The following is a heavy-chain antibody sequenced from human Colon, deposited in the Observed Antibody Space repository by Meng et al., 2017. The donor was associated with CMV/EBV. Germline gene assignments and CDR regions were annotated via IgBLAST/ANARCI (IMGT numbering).Heavy chain of an antibody. CDR3: ANPPAGDPLYYHYYGMDV. CDR2: IRYDGSNE. V-gene: IGHV3-30*02. CDR1: GFTFSSYG. Sequence: GESLKISCAVSGFTFSSYGMHWVRQAPGKGLEWVAFIRYDGSNEYYADSVKGRFTISRDNSKNTLYLQMNSLRAEDTAVYYCANPPAGDPLYYHYYGMDVWGLGTTVTVSS. D-gene: IGHD7-27*01. J-gene: IGHJ6*02.